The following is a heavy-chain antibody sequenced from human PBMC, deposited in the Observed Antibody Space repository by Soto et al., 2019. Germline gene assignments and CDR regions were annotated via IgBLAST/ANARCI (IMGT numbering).Heavy chain of an antibody. CDR1: GGSISSSSYY. V-gene: IGHV4-39*02. CDR3: ARDAFGYYYGMDV. Sequence: PSETLSLTCTVSGGSISSSSYYWGWISQPPGKGLEWIGSIYYSGSTYYNPSLKSRVTISVDTSKNQFSLKLSSVTAADTAVYYCARDAFGYYYGMDVWGQGTTVTVSS. J-gene: IGHJ6*02. CDR2: IYYSGST. D-gene: IGHD3-16*01.